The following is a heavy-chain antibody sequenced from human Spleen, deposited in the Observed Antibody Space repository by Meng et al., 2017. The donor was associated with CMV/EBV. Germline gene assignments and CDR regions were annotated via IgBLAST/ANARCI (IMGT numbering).Heavy chain of an antibody. Sequence: QLQLQEAGPGLVKPSETPALTVTVSGGSISSYYWSWIRQPAGKGLEWIGRIYYSGSTYYNPSLKSRVTISVDTSKNQFSLKLSSVTAADTAVYYCARGTKWEPLYWGQGTLVTVSS. V-gene: IGHV4-4*07. CDR3: ARGTKWEPLY. CDR2: IYYSGST. J-gene: IGHJ4*02. CDR1: GGSISSYY. D-gene: IGHD1-26*01.